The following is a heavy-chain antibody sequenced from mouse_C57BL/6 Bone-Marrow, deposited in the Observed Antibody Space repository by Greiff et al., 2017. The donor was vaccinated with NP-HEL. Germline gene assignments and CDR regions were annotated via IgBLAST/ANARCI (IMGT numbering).Heavy chain of an antibody. CDR3: ARSLRGTHFDY. D-gene: IGHD2-14*01. V-gene: IGHV1-69*01. Sequence: QVQLQQPGAELVMPGASVKLSCKASGYTFTSYWMHWVTQRPGQGLEWIGEIDPSDSYTNYNQKFKGKSTLTVDKSSSTAYMQLSSLTSEDSAVYYCARSLRGTHFDYWGQGTTLTVSS. CDR1: GYTFTSYW. J-gene: IGHJ2*01. CDR2: IDPSDSYT.